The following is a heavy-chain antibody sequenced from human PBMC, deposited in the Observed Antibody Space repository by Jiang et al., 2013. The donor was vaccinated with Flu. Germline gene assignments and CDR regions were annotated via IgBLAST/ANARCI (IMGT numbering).Heavy chain of an antibody. Sequence: VQLVESGGGVVQSGESLRLSCSTSGFRFTSYTLHWVRQAPGKGLEWVAVVSWDGRRIHYADSVKDRFTISRDNSRDTLYLEMNSLRFADTAVYYCARGGYVVRYLSYWGQGAPVTVYS. J-gene: IGHJ4*02. CDR2: VSWDGRRI. CDR3: ARGGYVVRYLSY. V-gene: IGHV3-30*04. D-gene: IGHD5-12*01. CDR1: GFRFTSYT.